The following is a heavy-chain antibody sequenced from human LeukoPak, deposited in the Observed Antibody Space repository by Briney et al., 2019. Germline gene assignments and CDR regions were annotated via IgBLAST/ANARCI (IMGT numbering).Heavy chain of an antibody. Sequence: GGSLRLSCAASGFTFDDYAMHWVRQAPGRGLEWVSGISWNSGSIGYAGSVKGRFTISRDNAKNSLYLQMNSLRAEDTAVYFCAKRGVVIRVILVGFHKEAYYFDSWGQGALVTVSS. J-gene: IGHJ4*02. CDR1: GFTFDDYA. V-gene: IGHV3-9*01. D-gene: IGHD3-22*01. CDR2: ISWNSGSI. CDR3: AKRGVVIRVILVGFHKEAYYFDS.